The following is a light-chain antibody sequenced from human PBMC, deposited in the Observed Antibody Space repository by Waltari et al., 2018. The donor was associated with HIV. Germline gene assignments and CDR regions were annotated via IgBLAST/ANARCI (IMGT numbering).Light chain of an antibody. Sequence: EIVMTHSPDSLAVSLGERATINGKSARNVLYDSNNKNYLAWYQQKPGQPPKLLIYWASTRESGVPDRFSGSGSGTDFTLTISSLQAEDVAVYYCQQYYNTPFTFGPGTKVDI. CDR3: QQYYNTPFT. CDR2: WAS. V-gene: IGKV4-1*01. J-gene: IGKJ3*01. CDR1: RNVLYDSNNKNY.